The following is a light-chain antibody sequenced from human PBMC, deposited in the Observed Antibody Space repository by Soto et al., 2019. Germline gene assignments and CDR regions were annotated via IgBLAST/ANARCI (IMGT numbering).Light chain of an antibody. J-gene: IGKJ2*01. V-gene: IGKV3-11*01. CDR1: QSVSSY. CDR2: DAS. CDR3: QQCYNWAPEYT. Sequence: EIVLTQSPATLSLSPGERATLSCRASQSVSSYLAWYQQKPGQAPRLLIYDASNRATGIPARFSGSGSGTEFTLTISSLEPEDFAVYYCQQCYNWAPEYTFGQGTKLEIK.